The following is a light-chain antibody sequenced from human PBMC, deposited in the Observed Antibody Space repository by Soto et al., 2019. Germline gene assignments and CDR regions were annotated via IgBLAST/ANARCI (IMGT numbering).Light chain of an antibody. CDR3: SSFTITSTRV. Sequence: QAVVTQPPSASGSPGQSVTISCTGTSSDVGGYNYVSWYQQHPGKAPKLMIYEVSNRPSGVSNRFSGSKSGNTASLTISGLQADDEADYYCSSFTITSTRVFGGGTKVTVL. V-gene: IGLV2-14*01. CDR2: EVS. CDR1: SSDVGGYNY. J-gene: IGLJ2*01.